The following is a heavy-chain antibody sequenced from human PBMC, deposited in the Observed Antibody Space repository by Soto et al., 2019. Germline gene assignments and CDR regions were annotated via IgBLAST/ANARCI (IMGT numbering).Heavy chain of an antibody. CDR1: GGSIGSYY. Sequence: SETLSLTCTVSGGSIGSYYWSWIRQPPGKGLEWIGYIYYSGSTNYNPSLKSRVTISVDTSKNQFSLKLSSVTAEDMAVYYCARGRLDWLFVFDYWGQGTLVTVSS. CDR2: IYYSGST. V-gene: IGHV4-59*01. D-gene: IGHD3-9*01. CDR3: ARGRLDWLFVFDY. J-gene: IGHJ4*02.